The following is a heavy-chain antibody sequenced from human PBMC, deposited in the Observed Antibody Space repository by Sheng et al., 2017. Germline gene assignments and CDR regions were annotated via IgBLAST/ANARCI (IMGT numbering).Heavy chain of an antibody. J-gene: IGHJ4*02. Sequence: QVQLQESGPGLVKPSETLSLTCAVSGYSISSGYYWGWIRQPPGKGLEWIGSIYHSGSTYYNPSLKSRVTISVDTSKNQFSLKLSSVTAADTAVYYCARAPFMITFGGVIVNTHYFDYWGQGTLVTVSS. CDR1: GYSISSGYY. CDR2: IYHSGST. V-gene: IGHV4-38-2*01. D-gene: IGHD3-16*02. CDR3: ARAPFMITFGGVIVNTHYFDY.